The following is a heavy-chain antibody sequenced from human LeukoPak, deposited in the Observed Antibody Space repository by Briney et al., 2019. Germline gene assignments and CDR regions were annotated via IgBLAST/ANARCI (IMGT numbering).Heavy chain of an antibody. CDR1: GYTFTGYY. CDR3: ARAVLYDSSVAAAPSWFDP. Sequence: ASVKVSCKASGYTFTGYYMHWVRQAPGQGLEWMGWINPNSGGTNYAQKFQGRVTMTRDTSISTAYMELSRLRSDDTAVYYCARAVLYDSSVAAAPSWFDPWGQGTLVTVSS. J-gene: IGHJ5*02. CDR2: INPNSGGT. V-gene: IGHV1-2*02. D-gene: IGHD3-22*01.